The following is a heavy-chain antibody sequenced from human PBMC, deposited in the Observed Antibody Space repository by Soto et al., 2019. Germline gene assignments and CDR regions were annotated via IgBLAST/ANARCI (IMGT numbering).Heavy chain of an antibody. CDR1: GFTFSEYW. J-gene: IGHJ5*02. V-gene: IGHV3-7*01. CDR2: IKQDGSEK. Sequence: EAQLVESGGGLVQPGGSLRVSCAVSGFTFSEYWMSWVRQAPGKGLEWVAKIKQDGSEKDYVDSVKGRFTISRDNANNSLYLHMYNLRVEDTAIYYCARGGRDAYDWFDPCGLGTLVTVSS. CDR3: ARGGRDAYDWFDP. D-gene: IGHD3-16*01.